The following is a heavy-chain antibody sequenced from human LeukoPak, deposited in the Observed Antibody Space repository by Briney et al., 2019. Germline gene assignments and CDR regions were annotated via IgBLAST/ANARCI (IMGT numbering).Heavy chain of an antibody. J-gene: IGHJ4*02. CDR1: GFTFSSYE. Sequence: GGSLRLSCAASGFTFSSYEMNWVRQAPGKGLVWVSYISSSGSTIYYADSVKGRFTISRDNAKNSLYLQMNSLRAEDTAVYYCARGTSGFNELPIAAAGTVDYWGQGTLVTVSS. D-gene: IGHD6-13*01. CDR3: ARGTSGFNELPIAAAGTVDY. V-gene: IGHV3-48*03. CDR2: ISSSGSTI.